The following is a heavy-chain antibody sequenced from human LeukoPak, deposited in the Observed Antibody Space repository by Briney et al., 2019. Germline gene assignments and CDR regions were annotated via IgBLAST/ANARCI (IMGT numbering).Heavy chain of an antibody. CDR1: GGSFSGYY. J-gene: IGHJ6*03. D-gene: IGHD2-2*01. CDR2: INHSGST. Sequence: PSETLSLTCAVYGGSFSGYYWSWIRQPPGKGLEWIGEINHSGSTNYNPSLKSRVTISVDTSKNQFSLKLSSVTAADTAVYYCARRKYQLLWGHYYYYMDVWGKGTTVTVSS. CDR3: ARRKYQLLWGHYYYYMDV. V-gene: IGHV4-34*01.